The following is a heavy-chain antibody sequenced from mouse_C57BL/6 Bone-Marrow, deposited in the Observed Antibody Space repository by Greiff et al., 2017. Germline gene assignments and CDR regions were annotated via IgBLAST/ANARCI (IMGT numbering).Heavy chain of an antibody. CDR2: SRNKANDYTT. D-gene: IGHD1-1*01. J-gene: IGHJ1*03. CDR3: ARDPITTVVARDWYFDV. Sequence: EVQLVESGGGLVQSGRSLRLSCATSGFTFSDFYMEWVRQAPGKGLEWIAASRNKANDYTTEYSASVKGRFIVSRDTSQSILYLQMNALRAEDTAIYYCARDPITTVVARDWYFDVWGTGTTVTVSS. V-gene: IGHV7-1*01. CDR1: GFTFSDFY.